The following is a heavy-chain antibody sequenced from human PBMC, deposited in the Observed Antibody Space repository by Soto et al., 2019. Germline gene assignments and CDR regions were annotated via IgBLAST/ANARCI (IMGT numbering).Heavy chain of an antibody. CDR1: GFSLSTSGVG. CDR2: IYWNDDK. D-gene: IGHD3-22*01. Sequence: SGPTLVNPTQTLTLTCTFSGFSLSTSGVGVGWIRQPPGKALEWLALIYWNDDKRYSPSLKSRLTITKDTSKNQVVLTMTNMDPVDTAKYYCAQIVVEYYFDYWGQGTLVTVSS. J-gene: IGHJ4*02. CDR3: AQIVVEYYFDY. V-gene: IGHV2-5*01.